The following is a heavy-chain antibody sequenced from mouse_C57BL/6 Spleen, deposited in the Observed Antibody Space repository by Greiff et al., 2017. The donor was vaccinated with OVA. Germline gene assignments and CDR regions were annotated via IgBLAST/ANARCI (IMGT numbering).Heavy chain of an antibody. Sequence: VQLQQPGAELVKPGASVKMSCKASGYTFTSYWITWVKQRPGQGLEWIGDIYPGSGSTNYNEKFKSKATLTVDTSSSTAYMQLSSLTSEDSAVYYCAKRDYNTGYYAMDYWGQGTSVTVSS. J-gene: IGHJ4*01. D-gene: IGHD2-4*01. CDR1: GYTFTSYW. CDR3: AKRDYNTGYYAMDY. V-gene: IGHV1-55*01. CDR2: IYPGSGST.